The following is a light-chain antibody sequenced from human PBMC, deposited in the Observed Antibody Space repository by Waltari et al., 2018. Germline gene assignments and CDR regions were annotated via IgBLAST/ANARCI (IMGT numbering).Light chain of an antibody. Sequence: EVVLTQSPAALSLSPGERASLSCRASQSVDTSLAWYQQTPGQAPRLVIYDASTRATCIPPRFSGSGSGTDFTLTISSLEPEDFTVYYCQQHSNWPPSITFGQGTRLE. V-gene: IGKV3-11*01. CDR3: QQHSNWPPSIT. J-gene: IGKJ5*01. CDR1: QSVDTS. CDR2: DAS.